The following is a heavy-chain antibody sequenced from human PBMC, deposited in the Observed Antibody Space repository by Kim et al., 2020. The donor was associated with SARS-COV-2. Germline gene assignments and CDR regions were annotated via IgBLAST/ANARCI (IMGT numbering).Heavy chain of an antibody. J-gene: IGHJ6*02. CDR3: TTTEGYCSSTSCYVSGNYYYGMDV. CDR1: GFTFSNAW. D-gene: IGHD2-2*01. Sequence: GGSLRLSCAASGFTFSNAWMSWVRQAPGKGLEWVGRIKSKTDGGTTDYAAPVKGRFTISRDDSKNTLYLQMNSLKTEDTAVYYCTTTEGYCSSTSCYVSGNYYYGMDVWGQGTPVTVSS. V-gene: IGHV3-15*01. CDR2: IKSKTDGGTT.